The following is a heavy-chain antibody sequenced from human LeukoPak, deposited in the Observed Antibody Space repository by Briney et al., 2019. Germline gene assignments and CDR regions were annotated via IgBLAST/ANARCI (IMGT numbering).Heavy chain of an antibody. J-gene: IGHJ4*02. CDR1: GGSFSGYY. Sequence: SETLSLTCAVYGGSFSGYYWSWIRQPPGKGLEWIGEINHSGSTNYNPSLKSRVTISVDTSKNQFSLKLSSVTAADTAVYYCAANYYDSSGTFDHWGQGTLVTVSS. V-gene: IGHV4-34*01. CDR3: AANYYDSSGTFDH. D-gene: IGHD3-22*01. CDR2: INHSGST.